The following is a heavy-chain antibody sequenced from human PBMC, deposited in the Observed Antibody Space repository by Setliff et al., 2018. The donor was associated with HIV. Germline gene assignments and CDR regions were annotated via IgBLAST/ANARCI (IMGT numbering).Heavy chain of an antibody. CDR2: IYFTGSS. D-gene: IGHD5-18*01. CDR3: ASALKEGYSYGYPFDF. V-gene: IGHV4-59*01. CDR1: GGSISTYY. J-gene: IGHJ4*02. Sequence: PSETLSLTCTVSGGSISTYYWSWIRQPPGKGLEWIGSIYFTGSSDNNPSLKSRVTLSVDTSKHQFSLKLSSVTAADTAVYYCASALKEGYSYGYPFDFWGQGTLVTVPQ.